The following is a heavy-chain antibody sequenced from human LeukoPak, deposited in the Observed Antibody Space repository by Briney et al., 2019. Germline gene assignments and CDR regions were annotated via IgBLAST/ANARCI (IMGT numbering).Heavy chain of an antibody. Sequence: PGGSLRLSCAASGFTFSTYGMHWVRQAPGKGLEWVAFIRYDGRNKYNADSVKGRFTISRDNSKNTLCLQMNSLRAEDTAVYYCAKEIWPTVTTPGHTHFDYWGQGTLVTVSS. CDR2: IRYDGRNK. CDR1: GFTFSTYG. CDR3: AKEIWPTVTTPGHTHFDY. J-gene: IGHJ4*02. D-gene: IGHD4-17*01. V-gene: IGHV3-30*02.